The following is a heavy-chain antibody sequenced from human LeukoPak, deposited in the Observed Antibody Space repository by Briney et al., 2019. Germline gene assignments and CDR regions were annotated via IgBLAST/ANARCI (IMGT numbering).Heavy chain of an antibody. D-gene: IGHD5-18*01. J-gene: IGHJ4*02. V-gene: IGHV3-23*01. CDR2: ISGSGGST. CDR3: AKDPQNGYRRLQRFDY. CDR1: GFTVSSNY. Sequence: QPGGSLRLSCAASGFTVSSNYMSWVRQAPGKGLEWVSAISGSGGSTYYANSVKGRFTISRDNSKNTLYLQMNSLRAEDTAVYYCAKDPQNGYRRLQRFDYWGQGTLVTVSS.